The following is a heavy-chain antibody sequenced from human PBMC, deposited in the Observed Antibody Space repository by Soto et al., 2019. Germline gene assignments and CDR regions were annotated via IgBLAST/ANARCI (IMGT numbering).Heavy chain of an antibody. CDR1: GGTFSSYA. Sequence: QVQLVQSGAEVKKPGSSVKVSCKASGGTFSSYAISWVRQAPGQGREWMGGIIPIFGTANYAQKFQGRVTITADESTSTAYMELSSLRSEYTAVYYCARDLGVGATTSDYYVMDVWGQGTTVTVSS. D-gene: IGHD1-26*01. CDR3: ARDLGVGATTSDYYVMDV. J-gene: IGHJ6*02. CDR2: IIPIFGTA. V-gene: IGHV1-69*01.